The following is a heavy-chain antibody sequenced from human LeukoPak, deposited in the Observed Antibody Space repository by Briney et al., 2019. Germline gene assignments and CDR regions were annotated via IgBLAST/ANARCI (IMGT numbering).Heavy chain of an antibody. D-gene: IGHD1-26*01. J-gene: IGHJ4*02. CDR1: GGSISSSSYY. V-gene: IGHV4-39*07. Sequence: TSETLSLTCTVSGGSISSSSYYWVWIRQPPGKGLEWIGSIYYSGSTYYNPSLKSRVTISVDTSKNQFSLKLSSVTAADTAVYYCARATPTYSGNYYGGPRIPFDYWGQGTLVTVSS. CDR3: ARATPTYSGNYYGGPRIPFDY. CDR2: IYYSGST.